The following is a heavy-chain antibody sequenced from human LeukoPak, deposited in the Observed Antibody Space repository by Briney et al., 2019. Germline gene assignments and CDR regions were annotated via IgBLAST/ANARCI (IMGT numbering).Heavy chain of an antibody. V-gene: IGHV1-24*01. J-gene: IGHJ4*02. CDR3: ATNHRHSSGYYYYNY. CDR1: GYTLTELS. CDR2: FDPEDGET. D-gene: IGHD3-22*01. Sequence: ASVKVSCKVSGYTLTELSMHWVRQAPGKGLEWMGGFDPEDGETIYAQKFQGRVTMTEDTSTDTAYMELSSLRSEDTAVYYCATNHRHSSGYYYYNYWDQGTLVTVSS.